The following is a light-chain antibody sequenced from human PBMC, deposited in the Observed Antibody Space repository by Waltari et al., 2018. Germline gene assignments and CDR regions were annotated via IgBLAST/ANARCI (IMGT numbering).Light chain of an antibody. V-gene: IGKV3-11*01. CDR2: DAS. Sequence: CRASKRVSSYLAWYQQKPGQAPRLLIYDASSRATGIPARFSGSGSGTDFTLTISSLEPEDFAVYYCQHRSNWPWTFGQGTKVEIK. CDR1: KRVSSY. J-gene: IGKJ1*01. CDR3: QHRSNWPWT.